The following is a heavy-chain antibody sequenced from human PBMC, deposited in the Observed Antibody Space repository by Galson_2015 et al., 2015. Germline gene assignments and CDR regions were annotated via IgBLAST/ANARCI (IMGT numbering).Heavy chain of an antibody. V-gene: IGHV3-15*01. CDR3: TTDLLLTVTTGLLRIFTQADYYYGMDV. CDR1: GFTFSNAW. CDR2: IKSKTDGGTT. J-gene: IGHJ6*02. D-gene: IGHD4-17*01. Sequence: SLRLSCAASGFTFSNAWMSWVRQAPGKGLEWVGRIKSKTDGGTTDYAAPVKGRFTISRDDSKNTLYLQMNSLKTEDTAVYYCTTDLLLTVTTGLLRIFTQADYYYGMDVWGQGTTVTVSS.